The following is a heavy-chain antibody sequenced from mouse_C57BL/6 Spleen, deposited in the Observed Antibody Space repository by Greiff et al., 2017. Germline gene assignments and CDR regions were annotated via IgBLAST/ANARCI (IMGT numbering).Heavy chain of an antibody. V-gene: IGHV5-17*01. D-gene: IGHD2-1*01. CDR3: ARRDGTYFDY. CDR2: ISSGSSTI. CDR1: GFTFSDYG. Sequence: EVKVVESGGGLVKPGGSLKLSCAASGFTFSDYGMHWVRQAPEKGLEWVAYISSGSSTIYYADTVKGGFTISRDNAKNTLFLQMTSLRSEDTAMYYCARRDGTYFDYWGQGTTLTVSS. J-gene: IGHJ2*01.